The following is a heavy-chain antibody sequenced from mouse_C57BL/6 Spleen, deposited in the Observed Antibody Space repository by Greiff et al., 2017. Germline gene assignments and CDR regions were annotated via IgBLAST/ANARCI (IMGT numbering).Heavy chain of an antibody. J-gene: IGHJ1*03. V-gene: IGHV5-9*01. D-gene: IGHD4-1*01. Sequence: EVMLVESGGGLVKPGGSLKLSCAASGFTFSSYTMSWVRQTPEKRLEWVATISGGGGNTYYPDSVKGRFTISRDNAKNTLYLQMSSLRSEDTALYYGARHLNWDGWYFDVWGTGTTVTVSS. CDR3: ARHLNWDGWYFDV. CDR2: ISGGGGNT. CDR1: GFTFSSYT.